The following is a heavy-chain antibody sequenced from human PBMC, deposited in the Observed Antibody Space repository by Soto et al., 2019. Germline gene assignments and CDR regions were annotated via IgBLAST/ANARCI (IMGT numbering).Heavy chain of an antibody. V-gene: IGHV4-59*08. CDR1: GGSISSYY. CDR2: IYYSGST. J-gene: IGHJ4*02. D-gene: IGHD3-10*01. Sequence: QVQLQESGPGLVKPSETLSLTCTVSGGSISSYYWSWIRQPPGKGLEWIGYIYYSGSTNYNPSLKSRVTIPVDTSKNQCSLKLNSMTAADTAVYYCARHNYGSGSTYFDYWGQGTLVTVSS. CDR3: ARHNYGSGSTYFDY.